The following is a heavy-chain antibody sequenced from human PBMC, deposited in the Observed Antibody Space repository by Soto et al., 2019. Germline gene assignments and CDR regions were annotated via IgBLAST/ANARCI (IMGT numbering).Heavy chain of an antibody. J-gene: IGHJ4*02. D-gene: IGHD3-10*01. CDR3: ARGYYYGSGSYYTHFDY. CDR2: IYYSGST. Sequence: QVQLQESGPGLVKPSETLSLTCTVSGGSISSYYWSWIRQPPGKGLEWIGYIYYSGSTNYKPSLKSRVTISVDTSKNQFSLKLSSVTAADTAVYYCARGYYYGSGSYYTHFDYWGQGTLVTVSS. V-gene: IGHV4-59*01. CDR1: GGSISSYY.